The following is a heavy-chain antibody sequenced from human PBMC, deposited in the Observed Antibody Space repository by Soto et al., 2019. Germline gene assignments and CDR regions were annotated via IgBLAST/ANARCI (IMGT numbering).Heavy chain of an antibody. J-gene: IGHJ6*02. CDR1: GGTFSSYA. CDR3: ARGIGGDHYYYGMDV. D-gene: IGHD1-26*01. CDR2: IIPIFGTA. Sequence: SVKVSCKASGGTFSSYAISCVLQSPLQGLEWMGGIIPIFGTANYAQKFQGRVTITADESTSTAYMELSSLRSEDTAVYYCARGIGGDHYYYGMDVWGQGTTVTVSS. V-gene: IGHV1-69*13.